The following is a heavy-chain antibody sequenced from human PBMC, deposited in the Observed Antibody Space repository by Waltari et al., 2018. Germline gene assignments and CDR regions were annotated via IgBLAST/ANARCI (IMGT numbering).Heavy chain of an antibody. CDR1: GGPLRSYV. CDR2: IIPMYGTT. CDR3: ARVRKQWELLVTSSGYSAMDV. V-gene: IGHV1-69*01. D-gene: IGHD1-26*01. J-gene: IGHJ6*02. Sequence: QVQLVQSGAEVKKPGSSVKVSCKASGGPLRSYVISWVRQAPGQGLEWMGGIIPMYGTTNYAQKFQGRVTITADEATSTFYMELSSLRVEDTATYYCARVRKQWELLVTSSGYSAMDVWGQGTTVTVSS.